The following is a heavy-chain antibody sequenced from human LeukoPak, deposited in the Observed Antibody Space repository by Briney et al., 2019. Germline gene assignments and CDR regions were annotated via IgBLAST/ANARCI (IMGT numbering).Heavy chain of an antibody. CDR3: ARRYRRLFDH. Sequence: GRSLRLSCAASGFTFSNYGMHWVRQAPGKGLEWVALLVYDGFYKYYADSVKGRFTISRDDSRNTLYLQLSSLRAEDTAVYYCARRYRRLFDHWGPGTLATVSS. CDR2: LVYDGFYK. J-gene: IGHJ4*02. D-gene: IGHD2-2*02. V-gene: IGHV3-30*03. CDR1: GFTFSNYG.